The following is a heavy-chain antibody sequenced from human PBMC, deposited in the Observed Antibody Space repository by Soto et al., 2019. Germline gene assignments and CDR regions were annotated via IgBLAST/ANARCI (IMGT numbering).Heavy chain of an antibody. J-gene: IGHJ4*02. CDR2: IYSSGST. Sequence: QVQLRESGPGLVKPSQTLSLTCTVSGDSMSSDSNYWTWIRQLPGKGLEWIGFIYSSGSTYYNKSLYGRVTISIDTSKNQFSLSLTSMTAADTGVYFCARDRCTSGDCDLGYWGQGTLVTVSS. V-gene: IGHV4-31*03. CDR3: ARDRCTSGDCDLGY. CDR1: GDSMSSDSNY. D-gene: IGHD2-21*02.